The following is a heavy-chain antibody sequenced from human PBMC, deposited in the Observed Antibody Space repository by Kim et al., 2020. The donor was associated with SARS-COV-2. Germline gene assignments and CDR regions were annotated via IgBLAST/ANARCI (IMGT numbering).Heavy chain of an antibody. CDR3: AKDRPDFFARITMVRGVENDAFDI. CDR2: ISGSGGST. J-gene: IGHJ3*02. Sequence: GGSLRLSCAASGFTFSSYAMSWVRQAPGKGLEWVSAISGSGGSTYYADSVKGLFTISRDNSKNTLYLQMNSLRAEDTAVYYCAKDRPDFFARITMVRGVENDAFDIWGQGTMVTVSS. V-gene: IGHV3-23*01. D-gene: IGHD3-10*01. CDR1: GFTFSSYA.